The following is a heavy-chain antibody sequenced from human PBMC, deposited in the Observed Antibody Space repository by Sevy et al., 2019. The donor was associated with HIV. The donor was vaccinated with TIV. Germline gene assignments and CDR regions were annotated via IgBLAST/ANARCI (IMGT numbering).Heavy chain of an antibody. V-gene: IGHV3-15*01. Sequence: GGSLRLSCAASGFTFSNAWMSWVRQAPGKGLEWVGRIKSKTDGGTTDYAAAVKGRFTISRDDSKNTLYLQMNTLKTEDTAVYYCVSDSYDHGAFGIWGKGTMVSVSS. CDR2: IKSKTDGGTT. CDR3: VSDSYDHGAFGI. J-gene: IGHJ3*02. CDR1: GFTFSNAW. D-gene: IGHD6-19*01.